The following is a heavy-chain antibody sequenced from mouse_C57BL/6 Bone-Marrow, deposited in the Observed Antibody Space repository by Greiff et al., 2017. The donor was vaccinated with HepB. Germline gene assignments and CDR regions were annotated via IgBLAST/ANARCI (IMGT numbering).Heavy chain of an antibody. J-gene: IGHJ1*03. Sequence: EVKLMESGGDLVKPGGSLKLSCAASGFTFSSYGMSWVRQTPDKRLEWVATISSGGSYTYYPDSVKGRFTISSDNAKNTLYLQMSSLKSEDTAMYYCARHPITTVEGTYFDVWGTGTTVTVSS. CDR2: ISSGGSYT. D-gene: IGHD1-1*01. CDR3: ARHPITTVEGTYFDV. V-gene: IGHV5-6*01. CDR1: GFTFSSYG.